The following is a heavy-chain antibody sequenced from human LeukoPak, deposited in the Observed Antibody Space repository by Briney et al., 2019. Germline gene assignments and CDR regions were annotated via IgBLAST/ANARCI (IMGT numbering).Heavy chain of an antibody. V-gene: IGHV4-38-2*02. CDR1: GYSISSGYY. CDR3: ARVPYGDYVDY. D-gene: IGHD4-17*01. Sequence: SETLSLTCTVSGYSISSGYYWGWMWQPPGKGLEWIGSIYHSGSTHYNPSLKSRVTISVDTSKNQFSLKLSSVTAADTAVYYCARVPYGDYVDYWGQGNLVTVSS. J-gene: IGHJ4*02. CDR2: IYHSGST.